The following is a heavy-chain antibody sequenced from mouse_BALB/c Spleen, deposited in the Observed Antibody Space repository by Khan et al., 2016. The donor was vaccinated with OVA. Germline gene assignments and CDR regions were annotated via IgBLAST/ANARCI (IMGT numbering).Heavy chain of an antibody. CDR1: GYTFTNYG. V-gene: IGHV9-3-1*01. CDR2: INTYTGEP. CDR3: ARTPYFSYTLDY. Sequence: QIQLVQSGPELKKPGETVKISCKASGYTFTNYGMNWVKQSPGKALKWMGWINTYTGEPTYADDFKGRFAFSLETSASTASLQINNLKHEDTATXICARTPYFSYTLDYWGQGTSVTVSA. J-gene: IGHJ4*01. D-gene: IGHD2-10*01.